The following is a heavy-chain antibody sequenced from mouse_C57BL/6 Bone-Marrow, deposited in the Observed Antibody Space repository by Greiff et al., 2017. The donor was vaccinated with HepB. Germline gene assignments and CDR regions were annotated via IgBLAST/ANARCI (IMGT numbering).Heavy chain of an antibody. J-gene: IGHJ4*01. D-gene: IGHD1-1*01. CDR3: ARWYYGSSYDYYAMDY. V-gene: IGHV5-17*01. Sequence: VESGGGLVKPGGSLKLSCAASGFTFSDYGMHWVRQAPEKGLEWVAYISSGSSTIYYADTVKGRFTISRDNAKNTLFLQMASLRSEDTAMYYCARWYYGSSYDYYAMDYWGQGTSVTVSS. CDR2: ISSGSSTI. CDR1: GFTFSDYG.